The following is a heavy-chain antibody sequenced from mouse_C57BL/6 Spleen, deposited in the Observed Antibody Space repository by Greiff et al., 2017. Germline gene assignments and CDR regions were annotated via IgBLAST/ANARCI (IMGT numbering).Heavy chain of an antibody. J-gene: IGHJ2*01. CDR1: GYILTSFG. V-gene: IGHV1-81*01. Sequence: QVQLQQSGAELARPGASVKLSCKASGYILTSFGMSWVKQRTGQGLEWIGEIYPRSGNTYYNEKLKGKATLTAEKSSSQAYMELRSLTSEDSAVYFCARSGPSSPLFDYWGQGTTLTVSS. CDR3: ARSGPSSPLFDY. D-gene: IGHD1-1*01. CDR2: IYPRSGNT.